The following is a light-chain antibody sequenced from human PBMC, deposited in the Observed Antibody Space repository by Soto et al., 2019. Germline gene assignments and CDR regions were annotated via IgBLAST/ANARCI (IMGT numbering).Light chain of an antibody. CDR1: QSVLSSSNNKNY. J-gene: IGKJ4*01. V-gene: IGKV4-1*01. Sequence: DIVMTQSPGSLAVSLGERATIKCKSSQSVLSSSNNKNYLAWYQQTPGQPPKLLISWASTRASGVPDRFSGSGSGTDFTLTISRLQSADVAVYYCQQYYTTPLTFGGGTKVEIK. CDR3: QQYYTTPLT. CDR2: WAS.